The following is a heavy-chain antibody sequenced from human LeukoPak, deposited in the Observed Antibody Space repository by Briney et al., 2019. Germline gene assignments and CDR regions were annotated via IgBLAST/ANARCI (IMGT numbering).Heavy chain of an antibody. V-gene: IGHV4-61*02. Sequence: PSETLSLTCTVSGGSLTDGDYYWSWIRQPPGKGLEWIGRIYTSGSTNYNPSLKSRVTISVDTSKNQFSLKLSSVTAADTAVYYCASGQVYSGSYLDYWGQGTLVTVSS. D-gene: IGHD1-26*01. CDR2: IYTSGST. J-gene: IGHJ4*02. CDR3: ASGQVYSGSYLDY. CDR1: GGSLTDGDYY.